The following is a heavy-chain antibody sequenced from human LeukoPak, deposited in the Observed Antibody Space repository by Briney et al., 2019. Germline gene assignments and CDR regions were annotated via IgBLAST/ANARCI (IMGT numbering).Heavy chain of an antibody. V-gene: IGHV3-23*01. J-gene: IGHJ4*02. D-gene: IGHD3-10*01. CDR2: ISGSGGST. Sequence: GGSLRLSCAASGFTFSSYAMSWVRQAPGKGLEWVSSISGSGGSTYYADSVKGRFTVSRDNSKNTLYLQMNSLTAEDTALYYCAKASSASGSYPYDYWGQGTLVTVSS. CDR1: GFTFSSYA. CDR3: AKASSASGSYPYDY.